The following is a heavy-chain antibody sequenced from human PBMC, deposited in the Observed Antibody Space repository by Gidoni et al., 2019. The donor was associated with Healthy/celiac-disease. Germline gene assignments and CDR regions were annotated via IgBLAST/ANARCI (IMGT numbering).Heavy chain of an antibody. Sequence: QVQLVESGGGVVQPGRSLRLSWAAPGFPFSSYGMHWVRQAPGKGVEWVAVIWYDGSNKYYADSVKGRFTISRDNSKNTLYLQMNSLRAEDTAVYYCARGGLAAHLYNWFDPWGQGTLVTVSS. V-gene: IGHV3-33*01. CDR1: GFPFSSYG. CDR3: ARGGLAAHLYNWFDP. J-gene: IGHJ5*02. D-gene: IGHD6-6*01. CDR2: IWYDGSNK.